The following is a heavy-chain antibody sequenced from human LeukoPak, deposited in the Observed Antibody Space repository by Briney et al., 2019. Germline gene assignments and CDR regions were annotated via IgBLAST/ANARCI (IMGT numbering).Heavy chain of an antibody. CDR1: GFTFSSCG. D-gene: IGHD1-26*01. CDR3: AKDLVGATDY. CDR2: IRYDGSNK. J-gene: IGHJ4*02. V-gene: IGHV3-30*02. Sequence: PGGSLRLSCAASGFTFSSCGMHWARQAPGKGLEWVAFIRYDGSNKYYADSVKGRFTISRDNSKNTLYLQMNSLRAEDTAVYYCAKDLVGATDYWGQGTLVTVSS.